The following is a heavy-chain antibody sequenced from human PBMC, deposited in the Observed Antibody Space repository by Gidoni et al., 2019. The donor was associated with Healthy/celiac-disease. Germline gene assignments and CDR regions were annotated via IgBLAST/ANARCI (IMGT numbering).Heavy chain of an antibody. D-gene: IGHD6-6*01. V-gene: IGHV3-15*01. J-gene: IGHJ6*03. Sequence: EVQLVESGGGLVKPGGSLILSCAASGFTFSNSWMSWVRQAPWKGLEWVCRIKSKTDGGTTDYAAPVKGRFTISRDDSKNTLYLQMNSLKTEDTAVYYCSSSQYSSSFLYYYYYMDVWGKGTTVTVSS. CDR1: GFTFSNSW. CDR3: SSSQYSSSFLYYYYYMDV. CDR2: IKSKTDGGTT.